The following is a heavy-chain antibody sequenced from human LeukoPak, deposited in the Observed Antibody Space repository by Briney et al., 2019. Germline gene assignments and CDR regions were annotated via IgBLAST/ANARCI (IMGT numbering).Heavy chain of an antibody. CDR1: GGSISGTNW. J-gene: IGHJ4*02. CDR2: IYHSGST. V-gene: IGHV4-4*02. CDR3: ATKSAAYYFDY. Sequence: TSGTLSLTCAVSGGSISGTNWWSWVRQPPGEGLEWIGEIYHSGSTTYNPSLKSRVTISVDKSKNQFSLKVTSVTAADTAVYYCATKSAAYYFDYWGQGTLVTVSS. D-gene: IGHD6-13*01.